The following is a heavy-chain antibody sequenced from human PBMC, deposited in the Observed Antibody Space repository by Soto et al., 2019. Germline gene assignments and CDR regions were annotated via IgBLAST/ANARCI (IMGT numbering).Heavy chain of an antibody. J-gene: IGHJ6*02. D-gene: IGHD1-26*01. CDR2: IVVGSGNT. CDR3: AAGVGGSYSYYSGMDG. V-gene: IGHV1-58*02. Sequence: ASVKVSCKASGFTFTSSAIQWVRQARGQRLEWIGWIVVGSGNTNYAQKFQERVTITRDMSTSTAYMELSSLRSADTDVYYCAAGVGGSYSYYSGMDGWGQGTTVTVSS. CDR1: GFTFTSSA.